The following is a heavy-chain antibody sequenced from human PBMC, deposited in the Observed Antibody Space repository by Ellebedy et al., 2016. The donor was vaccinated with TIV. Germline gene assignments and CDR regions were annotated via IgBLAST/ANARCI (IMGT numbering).Heavy chain of an antibody. V-gene: IGHV1-2*02. CDR1: GYTFINNY. D-gene: IGHD2-2*01. J-gene: IGHJ4*02. Sequence: ASVEVSCKPSGYTFINNYIHWVRQAPGQGLEWMGWINPKSGDTKSAQNFQGRVTMTRDTSISTAYMEVNGLTSGDTALYYCARGTDSSWFDYWGQGTLITVSS. CDR3: ARGTDSSWFDY. CDR2: INPKSGDT.